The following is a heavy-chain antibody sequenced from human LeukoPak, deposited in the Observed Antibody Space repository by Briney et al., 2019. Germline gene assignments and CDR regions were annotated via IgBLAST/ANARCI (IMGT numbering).Heavy chain of an antibody. D-gene: IGHD3-22*01. CDR1: GFTFSSYA. V-gene: IGHV3-33*08. J-gene: IGHJ4*02. Sequence: GGSLRLSCAASGFTFSSYAMSWVRQAPGKGLEWVAVIWYDGSNKYYADSVKGRFTISRDNSKNTLYLQMNSLRAEDTAVYYCARGVVVTCFDYWGQGTLVTVSS. CDR3: ARGVVVTCFDY. CDR2: IWYDGSNK.